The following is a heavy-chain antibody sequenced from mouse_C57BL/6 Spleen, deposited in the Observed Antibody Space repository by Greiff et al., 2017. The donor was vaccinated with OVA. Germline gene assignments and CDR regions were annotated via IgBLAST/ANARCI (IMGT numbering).Heavy chain of an antibody. D-gene: IGHD1-1*01. CDR1: GFSLTSYG. CDR3: ARDYYGSSLDV. J-gene: IGHJ1*03. V-gene: IGHV2-2*01. CDR2: IWSGGST. Sequence: VQLQQSGPGLVQPSQSLSITCTVSGFSLTSYGVHWVRQSPGKGLEWLGVIWSGGSTDYNAAFISRLSISKDNSKSQVFFKMNSLQADDTAIYYCARDYYGSSLDVWGTGTTVTVSS.